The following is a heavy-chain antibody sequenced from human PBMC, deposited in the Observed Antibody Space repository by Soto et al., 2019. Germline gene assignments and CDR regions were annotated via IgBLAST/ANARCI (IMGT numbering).Heavy chain of an antibody. CDR2: ISSSSSTI. D-gene: IGHD1-26*01. J-gene: IGHJ3*02. CDR3: ARVPSGSYDAFDI. Sequence: EVQLVESGGGLVQPGGSLRLSCAASGFTFSSYSMNWVRQAPGKGLEWVSYISSSSSTIYYADSVKGRFTISRDNAKNSLYLQMNSLRDEDTAVSYCARVPSGSYDAFDIWGQGTMVTVSS. CDR1: GFTFSSYS. V-gene: IGHV3-48*02.